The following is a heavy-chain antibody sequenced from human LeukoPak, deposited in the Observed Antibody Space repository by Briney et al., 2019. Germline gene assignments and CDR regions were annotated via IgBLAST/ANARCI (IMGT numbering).Heavy chain of an antibody. CDR2: IYSDGGT. Sequence: GGSLRLSCVASGFTVSNSYMSWVRQAPGKGLELVSVIYSDGGTFYSDSVKGRFTISRDYSKSTLYLQMNSLRADDTAVYYCARDSNGPAFWGQGTLVTVSS. CDR1: GFTVSNSY. D-gene: IGHD6-19*01. CDR3: ARDSNGPAF. V-gene: IGHV3-53*01. J-gene: IGHJ4*02.